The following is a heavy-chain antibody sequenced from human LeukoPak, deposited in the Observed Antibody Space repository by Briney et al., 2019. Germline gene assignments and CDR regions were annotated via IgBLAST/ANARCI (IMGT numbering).Heavy chain of an antibody. V-gene: IGHV3-23*01. J-gene: IGHJ4*02. Sequence: PGGSLRLSCAASGFTFSNYAMSWVRQAPGKGLEWVSTISGSGGSTYYADSVKGRFTISRDNSKNTLYLQMNSLRAEDTAVYYCARDTFMIVVAPLDYWGQGTLVTVSS. CDR2: ISGSGGST. CDR3: ARDTFMIVVAPLDY. D-gene: IGHD3-22*01. CDR1: GFTFSNYA.